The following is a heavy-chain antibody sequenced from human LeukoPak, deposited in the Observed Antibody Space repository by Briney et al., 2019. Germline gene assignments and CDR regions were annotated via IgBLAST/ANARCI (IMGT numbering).Heavy chain of an antibody. CDR2: ISYDGSNK. D-gene: IGHD3-16*01. J-gene: IGHJ4*02. Sequence: GRSLRLSCAVSGFTFSSYDMHWLRQAPGKALEGVAVISYDGSNKHYADSVKGRFTIYRDNSKNTLYLQMNSLRAEDTAVYYCANLGNYWGQETLVTVSS. CDR3: ANLGNY. V-gene: IGHV3-30*18. CDR1: GFTFSSYD.